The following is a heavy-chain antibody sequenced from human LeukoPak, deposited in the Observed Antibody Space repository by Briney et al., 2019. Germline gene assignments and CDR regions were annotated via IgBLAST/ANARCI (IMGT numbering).Heavy chain of an antibody. D-gene: IGHD6-13*01. CDR3: AKDMQQQLALDY. CDR2: ISGSGGST. V-gene: IGHV3-23*01. CDR1: GFTFSSYG. J-gene: IGHJ4*02. Sequence: GGSLRLSCAASGFTFSSYGMSWVRQAPGKRLEWVSAISGSGGSTYYADSVKGRFTISRDNSKNTLYLQMNSLRAGDTAVYYCAKDMQQQLALDYWGQGTLVTVSS.